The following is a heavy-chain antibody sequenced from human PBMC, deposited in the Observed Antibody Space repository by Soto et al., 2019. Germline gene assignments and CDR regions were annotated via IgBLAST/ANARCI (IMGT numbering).Heavy chain of an antibody. CDR2: ISGSGANT. J-gene: IGHJ4*02. V-gene: IGHV3-23*01. D-gene: IGHD5-18*01. Sequence: EVQLLDSGGGLVQPGGSLRLSCAASGFTFSSYAMSWVRQAPGKGLGWVSAISGSGANTYYADSVKGRFTISRGNSKNTLYLQMNSLRAEDSAMYYCVRERSGYSYADSWGQGTLVTVSS. CDR3: VRERSGYSYADS. CDR1: GFTFSSYA.